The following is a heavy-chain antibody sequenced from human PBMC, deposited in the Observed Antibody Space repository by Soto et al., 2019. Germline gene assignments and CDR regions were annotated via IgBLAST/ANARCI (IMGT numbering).Heavy chain of an antibody. CDR3: ARGSLVPAAMARWFDP. CDR1: GDSVSSNSAA. J-gene: IGHJ5*02. Sequence: SQTLSLTCAISGDSVSSNSAAWNWIRQSPSRGLEWLGRTYYRSKWYNDYAVSVKSRITINPDTSKNQFSLQLNSVTPEDTAVYYCARGSLVPAAMARWFDPWAQGTLVTVSS. V-gene: IGHV6-1*01. CDR2: TYYRSKWYN. D-gene: IGHD2-2*01.